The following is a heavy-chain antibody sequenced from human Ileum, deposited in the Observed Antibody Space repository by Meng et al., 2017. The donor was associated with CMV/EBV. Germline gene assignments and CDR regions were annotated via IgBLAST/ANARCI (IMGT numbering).Heavy chain of an antibody. CDR3: ARMTLYWYFDL. Sequence: SGQGPANASETLSLTCTVSVGSISIGNFYWGWISQPPGKELELIGSMFYRGNTYYNPSLRSRVTISLDTSKDQFSLRLTSVTGADTAVYHCARMTLYWYFDLWGRGSLVTSPQ. CDR2: MFYRGNT. CDR1: VGSISIGNFY. V-gene: IGHV4-39*07. J-gene: IGHJ2*01. D-gene: IGHD2-21*02.